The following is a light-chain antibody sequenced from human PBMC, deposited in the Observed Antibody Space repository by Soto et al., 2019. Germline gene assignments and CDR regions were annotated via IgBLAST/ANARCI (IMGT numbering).Light chain of an antibody. J-gene: IGLJ1*01. CDR2: EVN. Sequence: QSVLTQPASVSGSPGQSITISCTGTSGEFGSYNLVSWYQHHPGKAPQLMIYEVNKRPSGVSDRFSGSKSGNTASLTISGLQSEDETDYYCCSYAGSSTPFVFGTGTKVTVL. V-gene: IGLV2-23*02. CDR1: SGEFGSYNL. CDR3: CSYAGSSTPFV.